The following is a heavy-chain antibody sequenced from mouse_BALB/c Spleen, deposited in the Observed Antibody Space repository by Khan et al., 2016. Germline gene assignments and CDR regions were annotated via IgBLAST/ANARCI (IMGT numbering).Heavy chain of an antibody. Sequence: EVQLQESGPDLVKPSQSLSLTCTVTGFSIISGYSWHWIRQFPGNKLEWMAYIHYSGSTNYNPSLKSRISITRDTSKNRFILQLNSVTTEDTATXYRAGVTTSYYFDYWGQGTTLTVSS. CDR3: AGVTTSYYFDY. D-gene: IGHD2-2*01. CDR2: IHYSGST. CDR1: GFSIISGYS. J-gene: IGHJ2*01. V-gene: IGHV3-1*02.